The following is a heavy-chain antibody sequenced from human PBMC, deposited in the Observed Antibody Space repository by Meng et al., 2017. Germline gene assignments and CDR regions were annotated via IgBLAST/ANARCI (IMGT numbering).Heavy chain of an antibody. V-gene: IGHV3-23*01. CDR1: GFTFSSYA. J-gene: IGHJ4*02. CDR2: ISVSGGST. CDR3: ARKMRGNMGSDY. Sequence: GGSLRLSCAASGFTFSSYAMSWVRQAPGKGLEWVSAISVSGGSTYYADSVKGRCTIARDNSKNPLYLQMNSLRAEDTAVYYCARKMRGNMGSDYWGQGTLVTSPQ. D-gene: IGHD2/OR15-2a*01.